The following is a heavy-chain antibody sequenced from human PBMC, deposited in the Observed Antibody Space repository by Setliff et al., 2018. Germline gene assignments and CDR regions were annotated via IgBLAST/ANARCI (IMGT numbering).Heavy chain of an antibody. CDR2: INHSGST. CDR1: GGSISSSSYF. D-gene: IGHD2-2*02. J-gene: IGHJ5*02. CDR3: ARGGPYCSSTSCYKVYNWFDP. Sequence: SETLSLTCTVSGGSISSSSYFWGWIRQPPGKGLEWIGEINHSGSTNYNPSLKSRVTISVDTSKKQFSLKLSSVTAADTAVYYCARGGPYCSSTSCYKVYNWFDPWGQGTLVTVSS. V-gene: IGHV4-39*07.